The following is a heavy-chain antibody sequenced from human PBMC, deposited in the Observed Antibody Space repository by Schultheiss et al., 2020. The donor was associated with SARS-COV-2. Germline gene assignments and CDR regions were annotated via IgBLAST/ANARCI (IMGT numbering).Heavy chain of an antibody. CDR1: GGSISSYY. V-gene: IGHV4-4*07. CDR2: IYTSGST. Sequence: GSLRLSCTVSGGSISSYYWSWIRQPAGKGLEWIGRIYTSGSTNYNPSLKSRVTISVDTSKNQFSLKLSSVTAADTAVYYCARQEGYYMDVWGKGTTVTVSS. J-gene: IGHJ6*03. CDR3: ARQEGYYMDV.